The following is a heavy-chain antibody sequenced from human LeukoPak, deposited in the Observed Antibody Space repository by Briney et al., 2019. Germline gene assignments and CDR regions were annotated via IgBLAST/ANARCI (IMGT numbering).Heavy chain of an antibody. CDR2: TVSRGAT. CDR1: GFTFSSYA. V-gene: IGHV3-23*01. J-gene: IGHJ5*02. Sequence: GGSLRLSCAASGFTFSSYAMSWVRQAPGKGLEWVSSTVSRGATQYADSVRGRFTVSRDTSKNTLYLLMNSLRADDTAVYYCAKCSTSAYTTGWCNWIDPWGQGTLVTVSS. D-gene: IGHD6-19*01. CDR3: AKCSTSAYTTGWCNWIDP.